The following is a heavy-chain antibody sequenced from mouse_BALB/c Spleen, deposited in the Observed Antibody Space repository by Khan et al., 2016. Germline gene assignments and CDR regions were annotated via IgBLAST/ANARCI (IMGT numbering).Heavy chain of an antibody. CDR3: ARSRGSSYDYYAMDY. D-gene: IGHD1-1*01. V-gene: IGHV9-2-1*01. CDR1: GYTFTDYS. J-gene: IGHJ4*01. CDR2: INTETGEP. Sequence: QIQLVQSGPELKKPGETVKISCKASGYTFTDYSILWVKQAPGKGLKWMGWINTETGEPTYADDFKGRFAFSLETSASTAYLQINNLKNEDTATYFCARSRGSSYDYYAMDYWGQGTSVTVSS.